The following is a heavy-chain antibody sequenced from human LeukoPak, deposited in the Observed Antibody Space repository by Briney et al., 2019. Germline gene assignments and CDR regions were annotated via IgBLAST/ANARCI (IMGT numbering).Heavy chain of an antibody. CDR1: GLTFSDYY. J-gene: IGHJ4*02. Sequence: GGSLRLSCVASGLTFSDYYMSWIRQAPGKGLEWVSYISSSGRTIYYADSVKGRFTISRDNAKNSLYLQMNSPRAEDTAVYYCARHYGDYRNVAGYWGQGTLVTVSS. V-gene: IGHV3-11*04. CDR3: ARHYGDYRNVAGY. D-gene: IGHD4-17*01. CDR2: ISSSGRTI.